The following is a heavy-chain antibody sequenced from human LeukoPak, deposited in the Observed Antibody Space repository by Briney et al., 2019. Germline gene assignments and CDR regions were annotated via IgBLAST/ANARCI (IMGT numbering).Heavy chain of an antibody. D-gene: IGHD3-10*01. V-gene: IGHV3-9*01. CDR2: ISWNSNSM. CDR1: GFSFDDYA. J-gene: IGHJ3*02. Sequence: PGGSLRLSCVASGFSFDDYAMHWVRQGPGKGLEWVSGISWNSNSMGYADSVKGRFTISRDSAKNSLYLQMNSPRTEDTALYYCAKEDGSGAFDIWGQGTMVTVSS. CDR3: AKEDGSGAFDI.